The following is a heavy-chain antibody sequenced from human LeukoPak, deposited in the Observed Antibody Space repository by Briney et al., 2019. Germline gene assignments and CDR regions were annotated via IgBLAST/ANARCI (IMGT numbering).Heavy chain of an antibody. CDR2: IYYSGST. CDR1: GGSISSSSYY. Sequence: SETLSLTCTVSGGSISSSSYYWGWIRQPPGRGLQWIGSIYYSGSTYYSPSLKSRVTISVDTSKNQFSLKLSSVTAADTAVYYCARGITIFGVAPGYWGQGTLVTVSS. J-gene: IGHJ4*02. CDR3: ARGITIFGVAPGY. V-gene: IGHV4-39*07. D-gene: IGHD3-3*01.